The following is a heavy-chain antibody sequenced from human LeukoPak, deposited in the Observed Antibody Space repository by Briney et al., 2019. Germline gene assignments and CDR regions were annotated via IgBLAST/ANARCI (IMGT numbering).Heavy chain of an antibody. Sequence: EASVKVSCKASGYTFTSYAMHWVRQAPGQRLEWMGWTNAGNGNTKYSQKFQGRVTITRDTSASTAYMELSSLRSEDTAVYYCARRRSTSPNWFDPWGQGTLVTVSS. CDR1: GYTFTSYA. V-gene: IGHV1-3*01. D-gene: IGHD2-2*01. J-gene: IGHJ5*02. CDR2: TNAGNGNT. CDR3: ARRRSTSPNWFDP.